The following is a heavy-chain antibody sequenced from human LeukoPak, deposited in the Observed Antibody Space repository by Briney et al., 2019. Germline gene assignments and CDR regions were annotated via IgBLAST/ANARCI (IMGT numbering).Heavy chain of an antibody. V-gene: IGHV4-59*01. CDR2: IYYSGST. CDR1: GGSISSYY. J-gene: IGHJ6*03. D-gene: IGHD3-3*01. CDR3: ARVYYDFWSGHRTNYYLDV. Sequence: SETLSLTCTVSGGSISSYYWSWIRQPPGKGLEWIGYIYYSGSTNYNPSLKSRVTISVDTSKNQFSLKLSSVTAADTAVYYCARVYYDFWSGHRTNYYLDVWGKGTTVTVSS.